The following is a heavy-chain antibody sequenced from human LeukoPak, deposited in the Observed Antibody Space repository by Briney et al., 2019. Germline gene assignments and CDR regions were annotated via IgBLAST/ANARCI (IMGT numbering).Heavy chain of an antibody. D-gene: IGHD6-13*01. CDR3: VAAAAAALFDY. J-gene: IGHJ4*02. CDR1: GGTFSSYA. Sequence: SVKVSCKASGGTFSSYAISWVRQAPGQGPEWIGGIIPIFGTANYAQKFQGRVTITADESTSTAYMELSSLRSEDTAVYYCVAAAAAALFDYWGQGTLVTVSS. V-gene: IGHV1-69*01. CDR2: IIPIFGTA.